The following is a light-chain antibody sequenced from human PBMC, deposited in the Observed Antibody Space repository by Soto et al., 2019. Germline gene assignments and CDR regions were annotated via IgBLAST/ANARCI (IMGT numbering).Light chain of an antibody. CDR2: AAS. CDR1: QGISNF. Sequence: DIQMTQSPSSLSASVGDRVTITCRASQGISNFLAWYQQRPGQVPKLLIYAASTLQSGVPSRFSASGSGTDFTLTISSLQPEDVATYYCQRYNGASTFGQGTQVEIK. CDR3: QRYNGAST. J-gene: IGKJ1*01. V-gene: IGKV1-27*01.